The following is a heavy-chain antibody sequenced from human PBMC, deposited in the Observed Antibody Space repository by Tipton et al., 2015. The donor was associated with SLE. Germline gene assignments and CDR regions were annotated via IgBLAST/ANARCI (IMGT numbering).Heavy chain of an antibody. D-gene: IGHD3-22*01. V-gene: IGHV4-59*11. Sequence: TLSLTCTVSGGSISSHYWSWIRQPPGKGLEWIGYIYYSGSTNYNPSLKSRVTISVDTSKNQFSLKLSSVTAADTAVYYCARGGGQKYYYDSSGYYGAFDIWGQGTMVTVSS. J-gene: IGHJ3*02. CDR2: IYYSGST. CDR3: ARGGGQKYYYDSSGYYGAFDI. CDR1: GGSISSHY.